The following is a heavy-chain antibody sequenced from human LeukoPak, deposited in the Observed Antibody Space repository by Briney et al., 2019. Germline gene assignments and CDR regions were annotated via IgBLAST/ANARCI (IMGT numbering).Heavy chain of an antibody. CDR2: MNPNSGNT. CDR3: ARDSAKLLWFGELVPYYYYYYYMDV. CDR1: GYTFTSYD. Sequence: ASVKVSCKASGYTFTSYDINWVRQATGQGLEWMGWMNPNSGNTGYAQKFQGRVTMTRNTSISTAYMELSSLRSEDTAVYYCARDSAKLLWFGELVPYYYYYYYMDVWGKGTTVTVSS. V-gene: IGHV1-8*01. D-gene: IGHD3-10*01. J-gene: IGHJ6*03.